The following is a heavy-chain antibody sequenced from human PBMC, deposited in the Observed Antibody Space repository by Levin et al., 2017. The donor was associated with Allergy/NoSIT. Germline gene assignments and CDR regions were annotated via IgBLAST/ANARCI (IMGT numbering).Heavy chain of an antibody. Sequence: SGGSLRLSCAASGFTFSSYGMHWVRQAPGKGLEWVAVISYDGSNKYYADSVKGRFTISRDNSKNTLYLQMNSLRAEDTAVYYCAKDEDTQWHVVDGAFDIWGQGTMVTVSS. J-gene: IGHJ3*02. CDR1: GFTFSSYG. D-gene: IGHD6-19*01. CDR3: AKDEDTQWHVVDGAFDI. V-gene: IGHV3-30*18. CDR2: ISYDGSNK.